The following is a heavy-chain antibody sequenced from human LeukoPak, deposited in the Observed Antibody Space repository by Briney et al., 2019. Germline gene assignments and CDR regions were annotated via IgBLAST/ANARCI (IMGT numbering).Heavy chain of an antibody. Sequence: ASVKVSCKASGGTFSSYAISWVRQAPGQGLEWMGGIIPIFGTANYAQKFQGRVTITADKSTSTAYMELSSLRSEDTAVYYCASSTGLTNWFDPWGQGTLVTVSS. CDR1: GGTFSSYA. CDR3: ASSTGLTNWFDP. CDR2: IIPIFGTA. J-gene: IGHJ5*02. V-gene: IGHV1-69*06. D-gene: IGHD3-9*01.